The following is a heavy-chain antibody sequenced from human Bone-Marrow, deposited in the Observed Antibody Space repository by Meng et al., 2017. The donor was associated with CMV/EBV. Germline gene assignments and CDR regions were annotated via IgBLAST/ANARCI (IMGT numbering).Heavy chain of an antibody. CDR1: GFTFSSYS. CDR3: ARDPATHYDFWSGYLSGYYYGMDV. V-gene: IGHV3-21*01. J-gene: IGHJ6*02. CDR2: ISSSSSYI. D-gene: IGHD3-3*01. Sequence: GESLKISCAASGFTFSSYSMNWVRQAPGKGLEWVSSISSSSSYIYYADSVKGRFTISRDNAKNSLYLQMNSLRAEDTAVYYCARDPATHYDFWSGYLSGYYYGMDVWGQGTTVTFSS.